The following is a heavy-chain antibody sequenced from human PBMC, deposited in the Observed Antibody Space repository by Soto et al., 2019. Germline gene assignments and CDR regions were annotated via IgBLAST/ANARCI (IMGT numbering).Heavy chain of an antibody. CDR1: GGTFSTYA. J-gene: IGHJ6*02. CDR2: IIPVFRAP. CDR3: ARDKDRLRLGGNYYYSTDV. D-gene: IGHD5-12*01. V-gene: IGHV1-69*12. Sequence: QVQLVQSGSEVKKPGSSVKVSCKVSGGTFSTYAISWVRQAPGQGLEWMGGIIPVFRAPDYAQKFQGRVTITADESARTAFMELTGLRFEDTAVYYCARDKDRLRLGGNYYYSTDVWGQGTTVTVSS.